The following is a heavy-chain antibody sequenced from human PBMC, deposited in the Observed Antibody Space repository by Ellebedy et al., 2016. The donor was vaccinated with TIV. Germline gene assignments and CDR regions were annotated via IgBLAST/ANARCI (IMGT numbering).Heavy chain of an antibody. CDR1: GFTFSDYH. CDR2: IIVGGST. D-gene: IGHD2-15*01. Sequence: GESLKISCAASGFTFSDYHMNWVRQAPGKGLEWVSSIIVGGSTYDADSVKGRFTISRDNPRNTLYLHMDRLTTEDTSEYFCALRTGSGSPWPYFTSWGRGTLITVSS. V-gene: IGHV3-69-1*01. CDR3: ALRTGSGSPWPYFTS. J-gene: IGHJ5*02.